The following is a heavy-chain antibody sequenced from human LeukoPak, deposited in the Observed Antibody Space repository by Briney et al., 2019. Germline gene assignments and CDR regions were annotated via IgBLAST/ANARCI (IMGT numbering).Heavy chain of an antibody. CDR1: GGGISRYY. V-gene: IGHV4-59*08. CDR2: IYYSGST. Sequence: SETLSLTCTVSGGGISRYYWSGIRQPPGRGREWVGYIYYSGSTNYNPSLKSRVTISVDTSNNQFSLNLSSVTAADTAVYYCARRLGVNPPSSNWFDPWGQGTLVTVSS. D-gene: IGHD3-16*01. CDR3: ARRLGVNPPSSNWFDP. J-gene: IGHJ5*02.